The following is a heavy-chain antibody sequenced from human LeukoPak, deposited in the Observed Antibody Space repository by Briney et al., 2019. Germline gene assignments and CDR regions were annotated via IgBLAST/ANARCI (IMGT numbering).Heavy chain of an antibody. CDR1: GFTFSSYW. D-gene: IGHD2-2*02. CDR3: ARERGYCSSTSCYKSYYYYMDV. J-gene: IGHJ6*03. V-gene: IGHV3-7*01. CDR2: IKQDGSEK. Sequence: GGSLRLSCAASGFTFSSYWMSWVRQAPGKGLEWVAKIKQDGSEKYYVDSVKGRFTISRDNAKNSLYLQMNSLRAEDTAVYYCARERGYCSSTSCYKSYYYYMDVWGKGSTVTVSS.